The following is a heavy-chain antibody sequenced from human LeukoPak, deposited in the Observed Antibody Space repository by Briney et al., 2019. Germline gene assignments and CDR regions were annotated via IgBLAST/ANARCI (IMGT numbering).Heavy chain of an antibody. Sequence: PSETLSLTCTVSGASISSSYWTWIRQPPGKGLEWIGYIYYSGSTNYNPSLKSRVTISLDTSKNQFSLKLTSVTPADTAVYYCAKGGSGILLGQNWFDPWGQGTLVTVSS. V-gene: IGHV4-59*01. D-gene: IGHD3-10*01. J-gene: IGHJ5*02. CDR2: IYYSGST. CDR1: GASISSSY. CDR3: AKGGSGILLGQNWFDP.